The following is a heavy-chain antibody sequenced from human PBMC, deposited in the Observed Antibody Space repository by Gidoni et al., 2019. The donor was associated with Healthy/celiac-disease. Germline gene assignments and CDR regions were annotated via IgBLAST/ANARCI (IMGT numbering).Heavy chain of an antibody. CDR2: INAGNGNT. CDR3: ARFNEVYSSSWYEVYFDY. D-gene: IGHD6-13*01. CDR1: GYTFNSYA. Sequence: QVQLVQSGAEVKKPGASVKVSCKASGYTFNSYAMHWVRQAPGQRLEWMVWINAGNGNTKYSQKFQGRVTITRDTSASTAYMELSSLRSEDTAVYYCARFNEVYSSSWYEVYFDYWGQGTLVTVSS. J-gene: IGHJ4*02. V-gene: IGHV1-3*01.